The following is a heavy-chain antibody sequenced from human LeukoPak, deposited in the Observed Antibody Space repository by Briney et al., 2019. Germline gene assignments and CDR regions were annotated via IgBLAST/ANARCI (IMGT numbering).Heavy chain of an antibody. CDR2: ISYDGSNK. CDR1: GFTFSSYG. Sequence: GGSLRLSCAASGFTFSSYGMHWVRQAPGKGLEWVAVISYDGSNKYYADSVKGRFTISRDNSKNTLYLQMNGLRAEDTAVYYCAKGLRYSDNWGQGTLVTVSS. CDR3: AKGLRYSDN. D-gene: IGHD3-9*01. V-gene: IGHV3-30*18. J-gene: IGHJ4*02.